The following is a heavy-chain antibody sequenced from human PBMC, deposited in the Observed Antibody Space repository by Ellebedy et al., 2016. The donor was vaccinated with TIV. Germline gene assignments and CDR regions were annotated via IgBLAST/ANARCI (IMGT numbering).Heavy chain of an antibody. J-gene: IGHJ2*01. CDR2: IIPMFGKA. CDR1: GGTFSSYA. D-gene: IGHD4/OR15-4a*01. Sequence: AASVKVSCKASGGTFSSYAISWVRQAPGQGLEWMGGIIPMFGKANSAQKFQGRVTITADESTSTAYMELSSLRSEDPAVYYCARDSGANFLGLSFGPWGRGTLVTVSS. CDR3: ARDSGANFLGLSFGP. V-gene: IGHV1-69*13.